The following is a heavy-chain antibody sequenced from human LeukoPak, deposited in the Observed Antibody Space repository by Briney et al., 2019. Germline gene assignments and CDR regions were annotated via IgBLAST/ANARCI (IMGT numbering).Heavy chain of an antibody. CDR1: GGPFSGYY. CDR2: INHSGST. D-gene: IGHD5-12*01. V-gene: IGHV4-34*01. J-gene: IGHJ6*02. Sequence: SETLSLTCAVYGGPFSGYYWSWIRQPPGKGLEWIGEINHSGSTNYNPSLKSRVTISVDTSKNQFSLKLSSVTAADTAVYYCARWLYYYGMDVWGQGTTVTVSS. CDR3: ARWLYYYGMDV.